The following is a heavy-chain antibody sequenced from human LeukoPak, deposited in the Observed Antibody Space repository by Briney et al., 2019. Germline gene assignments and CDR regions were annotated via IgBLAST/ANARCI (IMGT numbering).Heavy chain of an antibody. CDR1: GGSFSGYY. D-gene: IGHD3-22*01. J-gene: IGHJ4*02. CDR3: ARDGVRDYYDSSGYYSVPHFDY. CDR2: INHSGST. V-gene: IGHV4-34*01. Sequence: SETLSLTCAVYGGSFSGYYWSWIRQPPGKGLEWIGEINHSGSTNYNPSLKSRVTISVDTSKNQFSLKLSSVTAADTAVYYCARDGVRDYYDSSGYYSVPHFDYWGQGTLVTVSS.